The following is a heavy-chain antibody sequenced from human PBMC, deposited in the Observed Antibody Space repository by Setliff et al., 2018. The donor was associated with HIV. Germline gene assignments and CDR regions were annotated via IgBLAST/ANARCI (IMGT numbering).Heavy chain of an antibody. Sequence: GGSLRLSCAASGFTVSSNSMSWVRQAPGKGLEWVSVIYSVGITYYADSVKGRFTISRDNSKNTLYLQMNSLRAEDTAVYYCAKDLSGYSSSWYFAFDIWGQGTMVTVSS. V-gene: IGHV3-53*05. CDR2: IYSVGIT. D-gene: IGHD6-13*01. J-gene: IGHJ3*02. CDR3: AKDLSGYSSSWYFAFDI. CDR1: GFTVSSNS.